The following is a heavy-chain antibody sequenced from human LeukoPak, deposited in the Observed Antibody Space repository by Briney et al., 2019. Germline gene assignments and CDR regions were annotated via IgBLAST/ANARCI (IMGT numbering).Heavy chain of an antibody. Sequence: PGGSLRLSCAASGFTFSNAWMSWVRQAPGKGLEWVGRIKSKTDGGTTDYAAPVKGRFTILRDDSKNTLYLQMNSLKTEDTAVYYCTTDLVVRQTRNYYFDYWGQGTLVTVSS. CDR1: GFTFSNAW. CDR3: TTDLVVRQTRNYYFDY. D-gene: IGHD1-7*01. J-gene: IGHJ4*02. V-gene: IGHV3-15*01. CDR2: IKSKTDGGTT.